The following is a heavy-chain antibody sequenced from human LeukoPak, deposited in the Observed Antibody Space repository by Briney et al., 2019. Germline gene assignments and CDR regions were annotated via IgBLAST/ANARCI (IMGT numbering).Heavy chain of an antibody. CDR2: ISGSDDTT. CDR1: GFTFSSFA. CDR3: ARDAVDYFDY. Sequence: GSLRLSCAASGFTFSSFAMSWVRQAPGKGLEWVSAISGSDDTTYYADSVKGRFTISRDNSKNTLYLQMNSLRAEDTAVYYCARDAVDYFDYWGQGTLVTVSS. V-gene: IGHV3-23*01. D-gene: IGHD4-23*01. J-gene: IGHJ4*02.